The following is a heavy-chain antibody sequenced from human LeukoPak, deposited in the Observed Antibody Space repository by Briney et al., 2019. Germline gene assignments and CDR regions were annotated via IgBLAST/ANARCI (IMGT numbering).Heavy chain of an antibody. D-gene: IGHD2-15*01. Sequence: GGSLRLSCAASGFTFSSYEMNWVRQAPGKGLEWVSYISSSGSTIYYADSVKGRFTISRDNAKNTLYPQMNSLRAEDTAIYYCAKEEGDTYSSRYMDVWGKGTTVTVSS. CDR2: ISSSGSTI. J-gene: IGHJ6*03. V-gene: IGHV3-48*03. CDR1: GFTFSSYE. CDR3: AKEEGDTYSSRYMDV.